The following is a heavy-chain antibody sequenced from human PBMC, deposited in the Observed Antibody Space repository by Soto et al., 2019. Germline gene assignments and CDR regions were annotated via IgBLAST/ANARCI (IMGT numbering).Heavy chain of an antibody. J-gene: IGHJ6*02. Sequence: EVQLLESGGGLVQPGGSLRLSCAASGFTFSSYAMSWVRQAPGKGLEWVSAISGSGGSTYYADSVKGRFTISRDNSKNTRYLQINSRRAEDTAVYYCAKGSAAVRIFVWGQGTTVTVSS. CDR3: AKGSAAVRIFV. D-gene: IGHD6-13*01. CDR2: ISGSGGST. V-gene: IGHV3-23*01. CDR1: GFTFSSYA.